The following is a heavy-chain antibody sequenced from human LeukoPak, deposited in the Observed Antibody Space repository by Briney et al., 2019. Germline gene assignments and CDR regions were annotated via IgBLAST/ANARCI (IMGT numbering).Heavy chain of an antibody. V-gene: IGHV3-48*01. CDR3: ARDYDY. J-gene: IGHJ4*02. CDR1: GFTFSRYS. Sequence: PGGSLRLSCAASGFTFSRYSMNWVRQAPGKGLEWVSYISSSSSTIYYADSVKGRFTISRDNAKNSLYLQMNSLRAEDTAVYYCARDYDYWGQGTLVTVSS. CDR2: ISSSSSTI.